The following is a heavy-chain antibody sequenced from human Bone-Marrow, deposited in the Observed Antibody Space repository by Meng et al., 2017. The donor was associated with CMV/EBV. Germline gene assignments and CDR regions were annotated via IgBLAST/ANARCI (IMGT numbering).Heavy chain of an antibody. D-gene: IGHD6-6*01. V-gene: IGHV4-61*01. CDR2: IYYSGST. CDR3: ARHIAARGDNWFDP. Sequence: GSLRLSCTVSGGSVSSGSYYWSWIRQPPGKGLEWIGYIYYSGSTNYNPSLKSRVTISVDTSKNQFSLKLSSVTAADTAVYYCARHIAARGDNWFDPWGQGTLVTGSS. J-gene: IGHJ5*02. CDR1: GGSVSSGSYY.